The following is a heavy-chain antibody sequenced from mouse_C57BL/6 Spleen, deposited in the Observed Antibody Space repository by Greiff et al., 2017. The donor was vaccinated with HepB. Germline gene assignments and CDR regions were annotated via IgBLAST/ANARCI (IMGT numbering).Heavy chain of an antibody. CDR2: ISSGGSYT. CDR3: ARHGDYSNYFDY. J-gene: IGHJ2*01. D-gene: IGHD2-5*01. V-gene: IGHV5-6*01. CDR1: GFTFSSYG. Sequence: EVQLVESGGDLVKPGGSLKLSCAASGFTFSSYGMSWVRQTPDKRLEWVATISSGGSYTYYPDRVKGRFTISRDNAKNTLYLQMSSLTSEDTAMYYCARHGDYSNYFDYWGQGTTLTVSS.